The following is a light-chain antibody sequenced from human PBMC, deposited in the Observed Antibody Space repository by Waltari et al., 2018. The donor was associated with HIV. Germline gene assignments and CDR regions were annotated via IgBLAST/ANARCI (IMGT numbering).Light chain of an antibody. V-gene: IGLV2-14*01. Sequence: QSALTQPASVPGPPGRSITIPCPGSRSDVGGYNYVSWYQPHPGKAPTLMIYDVSDRPAVVVNLFAGTNAYNAASLTTSGHQTEDEADYYCSSYTSSYTVIFGGGTKLTVL. CDR1: RSDVGGYNY. CDR3: SSYTSSYTVI. J-gene: IGLJ2*01. CDR2: DVS.